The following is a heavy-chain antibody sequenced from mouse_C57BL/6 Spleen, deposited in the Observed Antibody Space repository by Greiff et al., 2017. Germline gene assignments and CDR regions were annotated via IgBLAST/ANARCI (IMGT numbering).Heavy chain of an antibody. CDR3: ARSAPYYGSGDYAMDY. Sequence: QVQLQQPGAELVMPGASVKLSCKASGYTFTSYWMHWVKQRPGQGLEWIGEIDPSDSYTNYNQKFKGKSTLTVDKSSSTAYMQLSSLTSEDSAVYYCARSAPYYGSGDYAMDYWGQGTSVTVSS. D-gene: IGHD1-1*01. CDR1: GYTFTSYW. V-gene: IGHV1-69*01. J-gene: IGHJ4*01. CDR2: IDPSDSYT.